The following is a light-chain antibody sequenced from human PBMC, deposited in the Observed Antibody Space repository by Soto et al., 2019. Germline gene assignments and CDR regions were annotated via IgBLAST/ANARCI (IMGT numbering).Light chain of an antibody. Sequence: PGERVTLSCRASQSVSSSYLTWYQQKPGQAPRLLIYGASTRATGIPARFSGSGSGTDFTLTISSLQPEDFAVYYCQQDYNLPLAFGQGTKGEIK. J-gene: IGKJ1*01. V-gene: IGKV3D-7*01. CDR3: QQDYNLPLA. CDR2: GAS. CDR1: QSVSSSY.